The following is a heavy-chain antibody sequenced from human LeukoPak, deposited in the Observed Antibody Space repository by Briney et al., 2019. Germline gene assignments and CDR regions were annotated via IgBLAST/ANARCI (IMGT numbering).Heavy chain of an antibody. CDR2: ISAYNGNT. Sequence: ASVKVSCKASGYTFTNYGISWVRQAPGQGLEWMGWISAYNGNTNYAQKLQGRVTMTTDTSTSTAYMELRSLRSDDTAVYYCARDLYTMVRGVTSPIPFDYWGQGTLVTVSS. J-gene: IGHJ4*02. CDR1: GYTFTNYG. V-gene: IGHV1-18*01. D-gene: IGHD3-10*01. CDR3: ARDLYTMVRGVTSPIPFDY.